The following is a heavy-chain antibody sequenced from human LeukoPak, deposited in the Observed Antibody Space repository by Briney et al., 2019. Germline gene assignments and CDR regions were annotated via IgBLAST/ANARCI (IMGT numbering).Heavy chain of an antibody. CDR1: GFTFSDYY. CDR2: ISSSGSTI. V-gene: IGHV3-11*01. CDR3: AREGYYGDYDWY. D-gene: IGHD4-17*01. J-gene: IGHJ4*02. Sequence: SGRSLRLSCAASGFTFSDYYMSWIRQAPGKGLEWVSYISSSGSTIYYADSVKGRFTISRDNAKNSLYLQMNSLRAEDTAVYYCAREGYYGDYDWYWGQGTLVTVSS.